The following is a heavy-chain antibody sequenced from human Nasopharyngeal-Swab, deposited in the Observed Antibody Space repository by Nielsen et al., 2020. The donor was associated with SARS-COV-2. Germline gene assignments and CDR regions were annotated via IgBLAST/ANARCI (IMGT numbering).Heavy chain of an antibody. D-gene: IGHD6-6*01. V-gene: IGHV4-34*09. CDR3: ARGGAARPGFDY. Sequence: WIRQPPGKGLEWIGEINHSGSTNYNPSLKSRVTISVDTSKNQFSLKLSSVTAADTAVYYCARGGAARPGFDYWGQGTLVTVSS. J-gene: IGHJ4*02. CDR2: INHSGST.